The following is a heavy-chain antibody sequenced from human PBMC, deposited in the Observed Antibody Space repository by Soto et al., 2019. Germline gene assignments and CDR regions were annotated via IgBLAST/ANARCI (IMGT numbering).Heavy chain of an antibody. J-gene: IGHJ4*02. CDR2: ISSGGGTT. D-gene: IGHD5-18*01. CDR1: GFSFSIFA. V-gene: IGHV3-23*01. CDR3: VRGYSYV. Sequence: EVHLLESGGGFLQPGGSLRLSCAASGFSFSIFAMNWVRQAPGKGLEWVSTISSGGGTTLYADSVKGRFTTSRDNSKNTVSLQINRLRAEDTAVYYCVRGYSYVWGQGTLMTVSS.